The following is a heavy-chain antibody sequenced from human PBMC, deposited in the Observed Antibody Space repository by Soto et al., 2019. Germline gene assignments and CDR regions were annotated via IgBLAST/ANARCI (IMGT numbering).Heavy chain of an antibody. J-gene: IGHJ6*03. V-gene: IGHV3-66*01. D-gene: IGHD2-15*01. CDR2: IYSGGST. CDR1: GFTVSSNY. Sequence: PGGSLRLSCAASGFTVSSNYMSWVRQAPGKGLEWVSVIYSGGSTYYADSMKSRFTISRDNSKNTLYLQMNSLRAEETAVYYCSRWYCSGGGCYSYYYYYYMDVWGKGTTVTVSS. CDR3: SRWYCSGGGCYSYYYYYYMDV.